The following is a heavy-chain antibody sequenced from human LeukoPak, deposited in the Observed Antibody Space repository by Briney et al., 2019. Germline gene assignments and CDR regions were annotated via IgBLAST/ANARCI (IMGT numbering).Heavy chain of an antibody. CDR3: ARGVGLTQGGTFDY. CDR2: IYHSGRT. D-gene: IGHD1-1*01. V-gene: IGHV4-38-2*02. Sequence: PSETLSLTCTVSGYSISSGYYWGWIWQPPGKGLEWIGSIYHSGRTFYNPSLKSRVTISVDTSKNQFSLKLTSVTAADTAVYYCARGVGLTQGGTFDYWGQGTLVTVSS. CDR1: GYSISSGYY. J-gene: IGHJ4*02.